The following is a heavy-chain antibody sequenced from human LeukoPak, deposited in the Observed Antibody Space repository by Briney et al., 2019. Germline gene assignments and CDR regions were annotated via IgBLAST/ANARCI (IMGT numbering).Heavy chain of an antibody. V-gene: IGHV3-30*02. J-gene: IGHJ4*02. Sequence: GGSLRLSCAASGFTFSSYGMHWVRQAPGKGLEWVAFIRYDGSNKYYADSVKGRFTISRDNSKNTLYLQMNSLRAEDTAVYYCAKGQPRVNIVVVVAATLDYWGQGTLVTVSS. D-gene: IGHD2-15*01. CDR2: IRYDGSNK. CDR3: AKGQPRVNIVVVVAATLDY. CDR1: GFTFSSYG.